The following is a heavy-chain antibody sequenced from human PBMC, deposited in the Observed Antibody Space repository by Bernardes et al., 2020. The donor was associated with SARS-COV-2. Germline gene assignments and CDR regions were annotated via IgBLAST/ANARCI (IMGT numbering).Heavy chain of an antibody. J-gene: IGHJ6*02. Sequence: SETLSLTCTVSGDSISRGGYYWSWIRQHPGKGLEWIGYIFYSGSTYYNPSLGSRISMSVDTSKDQFSLKLGPVTAADTAVYYCARGDYYDGDVSGYYYYYGLAVWGHGTTVTVSS. CDR2: IFYSGST. CDR1: GDSISRGGYY. V-gene: IGHV4-31*03. CDR3: ARGDYYDGDVSGYYYYYGLAV. D-gene: IGHD3-22*01.